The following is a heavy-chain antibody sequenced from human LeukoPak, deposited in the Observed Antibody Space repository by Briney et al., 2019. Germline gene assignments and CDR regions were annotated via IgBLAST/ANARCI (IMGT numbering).Heavy chain of an antibody. Sequence: SETLSLTCTVSGDSISYYYWSWIRHPPGKGLEWIGYIYYTGGTDYNPSLKSRVTISIDTSKNQFSLKLTSVTAADTAVYFCARDGKISPYSGMDVWGQGTTVTVSS. CDR1: GDSISYYY. V-gene: IGHV4-59*01. J-gene: IGHJ6*02. CDR3: ARDGKISPYSGMDV. D-gene: IGHD1-26*01. CDR2: IYYTGGT.